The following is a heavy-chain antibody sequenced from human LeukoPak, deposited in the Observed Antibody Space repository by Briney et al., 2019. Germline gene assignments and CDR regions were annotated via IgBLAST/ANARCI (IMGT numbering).Heavy chain of an antibody. CDR2: MNPNSGNT. CDR3: ARGIYYDSSGYSLLPDY. Sequence: ASVKVSCKASGYTFTSYDINWVRQATGQGLEWMGWMNPNSGNTGYAQKFQGRVTMTRNTSISTAYMELRSLRSDDTAVYYCARGIYYDSSGYSLLPDYWGQGTLVTVSS. V-gene: IGHV1-8*01. J-gene: IGHJ4*02. D-gene: IGHD3-22*01. CDR1: GYTFTSYD.